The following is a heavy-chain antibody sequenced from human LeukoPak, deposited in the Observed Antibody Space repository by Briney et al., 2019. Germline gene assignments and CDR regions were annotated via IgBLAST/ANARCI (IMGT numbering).Heavy chain of an antibody. CDR2: IYYSGST. Sequence: LSETLSLTCTVSGGSISSSSYYWGWLRHPPGKGLEWSGYIYYSGSTYYNPSLKSRVTISVDTSENQFSLKQSSVTAADTAVYYCARTRIVVVPAAKNWFDPWGQGTLVTVSS. CDR1: GGSISSSSYY. J-gene: IGHJ5*02. V-gene: IGHV4-30-4*08. CDR3: ARTRIVVVPAAKNWFDP. D-gene: IGHD2-2*01.